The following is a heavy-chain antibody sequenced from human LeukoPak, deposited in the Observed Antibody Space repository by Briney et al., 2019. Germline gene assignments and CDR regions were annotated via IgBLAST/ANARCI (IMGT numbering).Heavy chain of an antibody. V-gene: IGHV4-39*07. CDR1: GGPISSSNDH. Sequence: SETLSLTCRVSGGPISSSNDHWAWIRQPPGKGLEWIGSFYYSGSTYYNPSLNSRVTISVDTSKNQFSLKVNSVTAADTAVYYCARDRDNLNYYVYWGRGTLVTVSS. CDR3: ARDRDNLNYYVY. CDR2: FYYSGST. J-gene: IGHJ4*02. D-gene: IGHD1-20*01.